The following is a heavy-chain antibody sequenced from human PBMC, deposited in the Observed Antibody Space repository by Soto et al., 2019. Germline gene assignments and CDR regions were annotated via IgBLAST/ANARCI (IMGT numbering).Heavy chain of an antibody. CDR1: GGSISSGDYY. J-gene: IGHJ5*02. CDR3: ASLGITIFVGFDP. Sequence: SETLSLTCTVSGGSISSGDYYWSWIRQPPGKGLEWIGYIYYSGSTHYNPSLKSRVTISVDTSKNQFSLKLSSVTAADTAVYYCASLGITIFVGFDPWGQGTLVTVSS. CDR2: IYYSGST. V-gene: IGHV4-30-4*01. D-gene: IGHD3-3*01.